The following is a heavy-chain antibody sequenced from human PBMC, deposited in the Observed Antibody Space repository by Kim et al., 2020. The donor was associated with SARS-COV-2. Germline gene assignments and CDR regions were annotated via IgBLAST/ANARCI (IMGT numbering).Heavy chain of an antibody. CDR3: CRDWGLIGTSGPDD. CDR1: GFTFSSYA. Sequence: GGSLRLSCAASGFTFSSYAMHWVRQAPGKGLEWVAVIWDDEGNKYYTDTVECRFTISRDNSKNTLYLQMNGRRAGDPAVYYCCRDWGLIGTSGPDDGVQGTLV. CDR2: IWDDEGNK. J-gene: IGHJ4*02. D-gene: IGHD1-7*01. V-gene: IGHV3-33*01.